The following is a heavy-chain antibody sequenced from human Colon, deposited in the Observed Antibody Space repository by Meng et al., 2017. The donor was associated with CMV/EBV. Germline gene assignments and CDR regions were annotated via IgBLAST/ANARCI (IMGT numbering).Heavy chain of an antibody. CDR2: VYFSGSA. D-gene: IGHD4-17*01. CDR1: GGSISSSTHY. CDR3: ARVGVTRMRYFDT. J-gene: IGHJ4*02. V-gene: IGHV4-39*02. Sequence: SETLSLTCTVSGGSISSSTHYWGWIRQPSGKGREWIGSVYFSGSAYYNPPLKSRVTISVDTSTNHFSLTLRSVTAADTAVYYCARVGVTRMRYFDTWGPGTLVTVSS.